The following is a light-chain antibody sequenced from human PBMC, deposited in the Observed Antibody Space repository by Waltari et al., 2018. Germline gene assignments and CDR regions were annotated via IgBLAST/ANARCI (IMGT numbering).Light chain of an antibody. J-gene: IGKJ2*01. V-gene: IGKV4-1*01. CDR1: QRVLYSSNNKNY. CDR2: WAS. Sequence: DIVMTQSPDSLAVSLGERATINCKSSQRVLYSSNNKNYVAWYQQKPGQPPKLLIYWASTRESGVPDRFSGSGAGTDFTLTISSLQAEDVAVYYCQQYYSIPYTFGQGTKLEIK. CDR3: QQYYSIPYT.